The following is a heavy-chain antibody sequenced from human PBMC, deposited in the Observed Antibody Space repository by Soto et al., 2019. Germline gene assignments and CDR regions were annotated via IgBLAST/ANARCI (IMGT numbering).Heavy chain of an antibody. D-gene: IGHD2-15*01. CDR1: GYTFTSYG. CDR2: ISAYNGNT. Sequence: QVQLVQSGAEVKKPGASVKVSCKASGYTFTSYGISWVRQAPGQGLEWMGWISAYNGNTNYAKKLQGRVTMTTDTSTSTAYMALRRLRSDYTAVYYCARSGCSGGSCYSYYCDYGGQGTLVTVSS. CDR3: ARSGCSGGSCYSYYCDY. J-gene: IGHJ4*02. V-gene: IGHV1-18*01.